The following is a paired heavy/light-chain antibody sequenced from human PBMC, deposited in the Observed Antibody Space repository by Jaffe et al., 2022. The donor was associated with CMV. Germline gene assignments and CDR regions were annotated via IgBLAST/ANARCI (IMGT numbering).Light chain of an antibody. Sequence: DIVMTQSPLSLPVTPGEPASISCRSSQSLLHSNGFNYLKWYLQKPGQSPQLLMYLVSNRASGVPDRFSGSGSGTDFTLKISRVEAEDVGVYYCMQSLQAPWTFGGGTKVEIK. CDR2: LVS. CDR3: MQSLQAPWT. V-gene: IGKV2-28*01. CDR1: QSLLHSNGFNY. J-gene: IGKJ4*01.
Heavy chain of an antibody. V-gene: IGHV2-26*01. D-gene: IGHD3-22*01. CDR1: GISLSNARMG. J-gene: IGHJ6*02. CDR2: IFSNDEK. Sequence: QVTLKESGPVLVKPTETLTLTCAVSGISLSNARMGVSWIRQPPGKALEWLAHIFSNDEKSYSTSLKSRLTISRDTSKSQVVLTMTNMAPVDTATYYCARVERVTMIAEGQTYDYDNMDVWGQGTTVIVSS. CDR3: ARVERVTMIAEGQTYDYDNMDV.